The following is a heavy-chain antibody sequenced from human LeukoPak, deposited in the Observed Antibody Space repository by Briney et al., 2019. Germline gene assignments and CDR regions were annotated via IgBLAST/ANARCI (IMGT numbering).Heavy chain of an antibody. CDR3: AKSYNGYESKPDY. CDR2: ISNSGGRT. CDR1: GFTFSSYA. Sequence: GGSLRLSCAASGFTFSSYAMSWVRQAPGKGLEWVSSISNSGGRTFYTDPVKGRFTISRDNSKITLYLQMNSLRAEDTAVYYCAKSYNGYESKPDYWGQGTLVTVSS. J-gene: IGHJ4*02. D-gene: IGHD5-12*01. V-gene: IGHV3-23*01.